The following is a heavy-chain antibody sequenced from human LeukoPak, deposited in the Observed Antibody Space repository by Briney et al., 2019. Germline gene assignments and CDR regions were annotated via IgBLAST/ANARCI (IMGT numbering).Heavy chain of an antibody. CDR2: IYHSGST. CDR1: GGSFSGYY. Sequence: SETLSLTCAVYGGSFSGYYWGWIWQPPGKGLEWIGSIYHSGSTYYNPSLKSRVTISVDTSKNQFSLKLSSVTAADTAVYYCASPTKYYDFWSGYYSDAFDIWGQGTMVTVSS. J-gene: IGHJ3*02. D-gene: IGHD3-3*01. CDR3: ASPTKYYDFWSGYYSDAFDI. V-gene: IGHV4-38-2*01.